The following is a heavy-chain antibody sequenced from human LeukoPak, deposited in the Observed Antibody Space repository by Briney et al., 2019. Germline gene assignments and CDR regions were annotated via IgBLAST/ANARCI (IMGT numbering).Heavy chain of an antibody. CDR3: ARGVGGSGSYEDYYYYYGMDV. CDR1: GGSIISYY. D-gene: IGHD3-10*01. CDR2: IYYSGST. V-gene: IGHV4-59*01. J-gene: IGHJ6*02. Sequence: SETLSLTCTVSGGSIISYYWSWIRQPPGKGLEWIGYIYYSGSTNYNPSLKSRVTISVDTSKNQFSLKLSSVTAADTAVYYCARGVGGSGSYEDYYYYYGMDVWGQGTTVTVSS.